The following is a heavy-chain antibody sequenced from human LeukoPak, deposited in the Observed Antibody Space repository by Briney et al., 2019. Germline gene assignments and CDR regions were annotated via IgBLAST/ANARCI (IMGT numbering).Heavy chain of an antibody. CDR3: ARFRPLGYCSGGSCYSVGWYFDL. J-gene: IGHJ2*01. CDR1: GGSFSGYY. Sequence: SETLSLTCAVYGGSFSGYYWSWIRQPPGKGLEWIGEINHSGSTNYNPSLKSRVTISVDTSKNQFSLKLSSVTAADTAVYYCARFRPLGYCSGGSCYSVGWYFDLWGRGTLVTVSS. D-gene: IGHD2-15*01. CDR2: INHSGST. V-gene: IGHV4-34*01.